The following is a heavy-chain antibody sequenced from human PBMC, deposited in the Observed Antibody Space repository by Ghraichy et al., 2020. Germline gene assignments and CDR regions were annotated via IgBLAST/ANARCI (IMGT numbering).Heavy chain of an antibody. J-gene: IGHJ3*02. D-gene: IGHD2-15*01. Sequence: GGSLRLSCAASGFTFSSYSMNWVRQAPGKGLEWVSYISSSSTIYYADSVKGRFTISRDNAKNSLYLQMNSLRDEDTAVYYCARDLTRYCSGGSCYSSGDDAFDIWGQGTMVTVSS. CDR3: ARDLTRYCSGGSCYSSGDDAFDI. CDR2: ISSSSTI. CDR1: GFTFSSYS. V-gene: IGHV3-48*02.